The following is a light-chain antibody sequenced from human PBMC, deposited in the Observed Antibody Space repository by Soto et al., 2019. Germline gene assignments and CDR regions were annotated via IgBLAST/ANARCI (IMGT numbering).Light chain of an antibody. CDR1: QSISSY. Sequence: DSTTTQSPASLSATVGDRVTITCRASQSISSYLNWYQQKPGKAPKLLIYAASSLQSGVPSRFSGSGSGTDFTLTISSLQPEDFATYYCQQSYSTPLTFGGGTKVDI. V-gene: IGKV1-39*01. CDR2: AAS. CDR3: QQSYSTPLT. J-gene: IGKJ4*01.